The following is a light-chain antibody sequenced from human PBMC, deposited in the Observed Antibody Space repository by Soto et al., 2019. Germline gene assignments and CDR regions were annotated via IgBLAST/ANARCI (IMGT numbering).Light chain of an antibody. V-gene: IGLV2-14*01. J-gene: IGLJ2*01. CDR2: EVT. CDR3: SSFRRGCTRVL. CDR1: SSDIGGYNY. Sequence: QSALTQPASVSGSPGQSITISCTGTSSDIGGYNYVSWYQQYPGKAPNLIIYEVTNRPSGISYRFSGAKSGNTASLTISGLQVEDEADYYCSSFRRGCTRVLFGGGTKLTVL.